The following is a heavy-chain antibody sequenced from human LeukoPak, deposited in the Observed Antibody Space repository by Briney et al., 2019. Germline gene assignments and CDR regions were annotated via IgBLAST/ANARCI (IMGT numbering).Heavy chain of an antibody. CDR1: AFTFSEYA. J-gene: IGHJ3*02. D-gene: IGHD2-8*01. CDR2: IGGGGDDT. Sequence: GGSLRLSCAASAFTFSEYAMNWVRQAPGKGLEWVSHIGGGGDDTEYADSVKGHFTVSRDNSKNMMYLQVNSLRAEDTAVYYCVKDAVERNGVFDSFDIWGQGAMVIVSS. CDR3: VKDAVERNGVFDSFDI. V-gene: IGHV3-23*01.